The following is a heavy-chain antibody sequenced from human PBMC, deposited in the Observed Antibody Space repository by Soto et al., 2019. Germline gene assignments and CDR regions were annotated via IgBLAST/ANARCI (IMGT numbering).Heavy chain of an antibody. CDR2: ISVSDAFI. V-gene: IGHV3-23*01. D-gene: IGHD1-20*01. Sequence: PGGSLRLSCAASGFNVGAFAVNWVRQAPGKGLEWVSGISVSDAFIYYADSVRGRFSISRDASENILYLQMNSLRVDETALYYSTRDTVARITWLDYWGPGTLVTVS. J-gene: IGHJ4*02. CDR1: GFNVGAFA. CDR3: TRDTVARITWLDY.